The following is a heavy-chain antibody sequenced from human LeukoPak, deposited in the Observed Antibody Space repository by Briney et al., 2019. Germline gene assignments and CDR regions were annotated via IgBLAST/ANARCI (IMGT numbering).Heavy chain of an antibody. J-gene: IGHJ1*01. CDR3: ARGLPKAVFGMVIED. D-gene: IGHD3-3*01. CDR2: MNTNSGNT. Sequence: GASVKVSCKASGYPVTSYNVNWVRQATGQGLEWMGWMNTNSGNTGYSQNFQGRVTMTRDTSISTAYMELSSLMSEDTAVYYCARGLPKAVFGMVIEDWGQGTLVTVSS. CDR1: GYPVTSYN. V-gene: IGHV1-8*01.